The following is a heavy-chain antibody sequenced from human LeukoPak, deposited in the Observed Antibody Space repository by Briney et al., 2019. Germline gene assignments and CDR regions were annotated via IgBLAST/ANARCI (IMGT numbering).Heavy chain of an antibody. Sequence: PGGSLRLSCAASGFTFSSYAMTWVRQAPGKGLEWVSAISGSGGRTHYADSVKGRFTISRDNAKNSLYLQMNSLRAEDTAVYYCARDYSTVTTFFDYWGQGTLVTVSS. J-gene: IGHJ4*02. V-gene: IGHV3-23*01. CDR1: GFTFSSYA. CDR2: ISGSGGRT. D-gene: IGHD4-17*01. CDR3: ARDYSTVTTFFDY.